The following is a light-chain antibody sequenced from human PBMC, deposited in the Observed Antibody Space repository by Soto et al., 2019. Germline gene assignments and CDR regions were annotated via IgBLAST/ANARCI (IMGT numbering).Light chain of an antibody. V-gene: IGKV1-5*03. CDR3: QQYRSYPWT. CDR1: QSVSAW. CDR2: KAS. Sequence: DIPMTQSPSTLSDAKGDRVTITCRASQSVSAWLAWYQQKPGKAPKLLIYKASTLETRVPSRFSGSGYGAEFTLTISSLQPDDLGTYYCQQYRSYPWTFGQGTKVEIK. J-gene: IGKJ1*01.